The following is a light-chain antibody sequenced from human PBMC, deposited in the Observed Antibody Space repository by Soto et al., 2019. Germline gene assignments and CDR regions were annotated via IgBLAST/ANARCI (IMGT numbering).Light chain of an antibody. Sequence: QSVLTQPPSVSGAPGQRVTISCTGRSSNIGAGYDVHWYQQLPGTAPKLLIYGNINRPSGVPDRFSGSKSGTSASLALTGLQAEDEADYYCQSYDSSLSGWVFGGGTKVTVL. V-gene: IGLV1-40*01. CDR3: QSYDSSLSGWV. J-gene: IGLJ3*02. CDR2: GNI. CDR1: SSNIGAGYD.